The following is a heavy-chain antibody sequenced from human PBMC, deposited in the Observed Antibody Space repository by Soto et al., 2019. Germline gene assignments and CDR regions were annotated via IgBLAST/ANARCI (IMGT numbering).Heavy chain of an antibody. CDR2: ISYTGSTI. D-gene: IGHD3-22*01. CDR1: GFTFSNYE. CDR3: ARGLRIYYDRSGLHY. Sequence: GGSLRLSCAASGFTFSNYEMNWVRQTPGRGLEWVSYISYTGSTIYYADSVRGRFTISRDNSRNSLYLQMNSLRAEDTAVYYCARGLRIYYDRSGLHYWGQGTLVTVSS. J-gene: IGHJ4*02. V-gene: IGHV3-48*03.